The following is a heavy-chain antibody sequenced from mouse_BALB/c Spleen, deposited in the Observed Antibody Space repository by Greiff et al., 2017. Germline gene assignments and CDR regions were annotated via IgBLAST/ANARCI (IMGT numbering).Heavy chain of an antibody. D-gene: IGHD2-1*01. CDR2: ISSGGSYT. V-gene: IGHV5-6*01. CDR1: GFTFSSYA. CDR3: ARQGNYCFDY. J-gene: IGHJ2*01. Sequence: EVQLVESGGGLVKPGGSLKLSCAASGFTFSSYAMSWVRQTPEKRLEWVASISSGGSYTYYPDSVKGRFTISRDNAKNTLYLQMSSLKSEDTAMYYCARQGNYCFDYWGQGTTLTVSS.